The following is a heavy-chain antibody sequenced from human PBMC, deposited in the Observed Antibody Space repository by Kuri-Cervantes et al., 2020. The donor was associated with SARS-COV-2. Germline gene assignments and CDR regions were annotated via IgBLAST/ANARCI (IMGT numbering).Heavy chain of an antibody. CDR2: INHSGST. CDR3: ARAVTGIEHTVVLIATWYYQYYMDV. Sequence: GSLRLSCAVFGGSFSGYYWSWIRQSPGKGLEWIGKINHSGSTNYNPSLSSRVTISVDMSKNQFTLKVRSVTAADTAVYYCARAVTGIEHTVVLIATWYYQYYMDVWGKGTRVTVSS. J-gene: IGHJ6*03. V-gene: IGHV4-34*01. CDR1: GGSFSGYY. D-gene: IGHD2-21*01.